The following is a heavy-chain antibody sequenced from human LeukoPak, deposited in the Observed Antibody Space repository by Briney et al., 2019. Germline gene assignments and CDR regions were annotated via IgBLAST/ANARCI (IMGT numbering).Heavy chain of an antibody. D-gene: IGHD6-13*01. V-gene: IGHV1-8*01. CDR1: GYTFTNYD. CDR3: AIGNRLYSSSWSSLPFDI. Sequence: ASVKVSCKASGYTFTNYDINWVRQATGQGLEWMGWTNPISGYTGYAQKFQGRVTMTRNTSISTAYMEVSSLRSEDTAVYYCAIGNRLYSSSWSSLPFDIWGHGTMVTVSS. CDR2: TNPISGYT. J-gene: IGHJ3*02.